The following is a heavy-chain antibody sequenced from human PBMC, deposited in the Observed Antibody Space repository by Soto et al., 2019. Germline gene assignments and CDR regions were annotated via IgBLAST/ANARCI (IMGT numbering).Heavy chain of an antibody. Sequence: SETLSLTCSVSGDSISTVDYFWAWIRQPPGQALEYIGYIYKSTTTYYNPSFEGRVAISLDTSKSQFSLTVTSVTAADTAVYFCARGRYCLTGRCFPNWFDSWGQGTLVTV. J-gene: IGHJ5*01. V-gene: IGHV4-30-4*01. CDR3: ARGRYCLTGRCFPNWFDS. D-gene: IGHD2-15*01. CDR1: GDSISTVDYF. CDR2: IYKSTTT.